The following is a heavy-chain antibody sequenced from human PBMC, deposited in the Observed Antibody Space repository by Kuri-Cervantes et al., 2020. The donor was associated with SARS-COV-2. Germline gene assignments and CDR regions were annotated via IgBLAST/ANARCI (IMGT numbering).Heavy chain of an antibody. Sequence: ASVKVSCKASGYTFTSYDIHWVRQATGQGLEWMGWMNPNSGNTGYAQKFQGRVTMTRNTTISTAYMELSSLRSDDTAVYYCARDGPTYYYDSSGYSPVLAFDIWGQGTMVTVSS. J-gene: IGHJ3*02. V-gene: IGHV1-8*02. CDR3: ARDGPTYYYDSSGYSPVLAFDI. CDR1: GYTFTSYD. D-gene: IGHD3-22*01. CDR2: MNPNSGNT.